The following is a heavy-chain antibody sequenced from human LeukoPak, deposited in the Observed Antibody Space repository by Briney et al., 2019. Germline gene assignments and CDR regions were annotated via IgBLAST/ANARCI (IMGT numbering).Heavy chain of an antibody. Sequence: PGRSLRLSCAASGLTFSNYGMHWVRQAPGKGLEWVALIWYDGSKKNYADSVKGRFTISRDNSKNTLYLQMNSLRAEDTAVYYCAREPLSAMVVTPYDAFDIWGQGTMVTVSS. J-gene: IGHJ3*02. D-gene: IGHD4-23*01. V-gene: IGHV3-33*01. CDR3: AREPLSAMVVTPYDAFDI. CDR1: GLTFSNYG. CDR2: IWYDGSKK.